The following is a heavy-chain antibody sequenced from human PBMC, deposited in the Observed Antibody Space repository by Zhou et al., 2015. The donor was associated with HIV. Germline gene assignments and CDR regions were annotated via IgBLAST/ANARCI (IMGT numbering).Heavy chain of an antibody. CDR1: GFTFDDYA. Sequence: EVQLVESGGGLVQPGRSLRLSCAASGFTFDDYAMHWVRQAPGKGLEWVSGISWNSGSIGYADSVKGRFTISRDNAKNSLYLQMNSLRAEDTALYYCAKDMDDGEDGYYYGMDVWGQGTTVTVSS. CDR3: AKDMDDGEDGYYYGMDV. J-gene: IGHJ6*02. V-gene: IGHV3-9*01. D-gene: IGHD4-17*01. CDR2: ISWNSGSI.